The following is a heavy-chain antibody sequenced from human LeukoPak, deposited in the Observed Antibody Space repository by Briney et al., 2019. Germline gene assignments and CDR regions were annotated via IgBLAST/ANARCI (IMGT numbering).Heavy chain of an antibody. CDR1: GFTFTIYA. CDR3: AKGGKWDVTPFDY. J-gene: IGHJ4*02. Sequence: GGCLRLSCAAAGFTFTIYALNWVRQAPWKGLEWVLTISGGGGSTYYADSVKGRFTISRDNSKNTLYLQVNSLRAEDTAVYYCAKGGKWDVTPFDYWGQGTLVTVSS. D-gene: IGHD1-26*01. V-gene: IGHV3-23*01. CDR2: ISGGGGST.